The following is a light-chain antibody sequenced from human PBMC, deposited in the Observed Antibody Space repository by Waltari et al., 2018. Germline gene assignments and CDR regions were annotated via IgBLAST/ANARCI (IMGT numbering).Light chain of an antibody. CDR3: QSYDSSLSGWV. CDR1: SSNIGAGYD. J-gene: IGLJ3*02. CDR2: GNS. V-gene: IGLV1-40*01. Sequence: QPVLTQPPSVSGAPVQRVTTSCTVSSSNIGAGYDVHWYQQLPGTAPNPLIIGNSNRPSGVPDRFSGCKSCTSASLAITGLQAEDEADYYCQSYDSSLSGWVFGGGTKLTVL.